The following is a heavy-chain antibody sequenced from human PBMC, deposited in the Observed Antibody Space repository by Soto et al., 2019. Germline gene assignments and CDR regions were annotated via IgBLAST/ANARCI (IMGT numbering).Heavy chain of an antibody. CDR1: GFTVSSNY. CDR2: IYSGGST. D-gene: IGHD2-21*01. CDR3: ARAAYCGGDCYSN. Sequence: PGGSLRLSCAASGFTVSSNYMSWVRQAPGKGLEWVSVIYSGGSTYYADSVKGRFTISRDNSKNTLYLQMNSLRAEDTAVYYCARAAYCGGDCYSNWGQGTLVTVSS. V-gene: IGHV3-66*01. J-gene: IGHJ4*02.